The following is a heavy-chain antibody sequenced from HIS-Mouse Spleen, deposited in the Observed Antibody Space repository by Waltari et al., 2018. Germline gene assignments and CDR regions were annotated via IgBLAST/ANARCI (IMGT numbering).Heavy chain of an antibody. CDR2: IYYSGST. Sequence: QLQLQESGPGLVKPSETLSLTCTVSGGCIRSSSYYWGWIRQPPGKGLEWIGSIYYSGSTYYNPSLKSRVTISVDTSKNQFSLKLSSVTAADTAVYYCAREIPYSSSWYDWYFDLWGRGTLVTVSS. J-gene: IGHJ2*01. CDR1: GGCIRSSSYY. D-gene: IGHD6-13*01. CDR3: AREIPYSSSWYDWYFDL. V-gene: IGHV4-39*07.